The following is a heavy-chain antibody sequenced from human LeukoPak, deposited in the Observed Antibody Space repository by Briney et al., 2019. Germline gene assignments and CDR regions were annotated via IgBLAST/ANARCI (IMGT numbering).Heavy chain of an antibody. CDR2: MNPNSGNT. Sequence: ASVTVSCKASGSTFTSYDINWVRQATGQGLEWMGWMNPNSGNTGYAQKFQGRVTMTRNTSISTAYMELSSLRSEDTAVYYCARIVTGDRKPPRRYYYYFMDVGGKGTTVTVSS. CDR1: GSTFTSYD. J-gene: IGHJ6*03. V-gene: IGHV1-8*01. D-gene: IGHD4-17*01. CDR3: ARIVTGDRKPPRRYYYYFMDV.